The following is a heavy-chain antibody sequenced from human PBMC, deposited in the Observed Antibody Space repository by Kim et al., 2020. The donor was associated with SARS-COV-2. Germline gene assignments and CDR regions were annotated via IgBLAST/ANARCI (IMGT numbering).Heavy chain of an antibody. Sequence: GGSLRLSCAASGFTFSSCWMHWVRQAPGKGLVWVSRINSDGSSTSYADSVKGRFTISRDNAKNTLYLQMNSLRAEDTAVYYCARDLIGAVVVTQNWFDPWGQGTLVTVSS. V-gene: IGHV3-74*01. CDR1: GFTFSSCW. CDR2: INSDGSST. J-gene: IGHJ5*02. CDR3: ARDLIGAVVVTQNWFDP. D-gene: IGHD2-21*02.